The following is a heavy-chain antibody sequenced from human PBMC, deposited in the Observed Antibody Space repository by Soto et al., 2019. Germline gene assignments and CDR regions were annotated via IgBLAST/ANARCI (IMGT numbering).Heavy chain of an antibody. CDR2: ISSSSSTI. J-gene: IGHJ4*02. CDR3: ARDRGPYYDILTGYYWPPVY. CDR1: GFTFSSYS. V-gene: IGHV3-48*02. Sequence: EVQLVESGGGLVQPGGSLRLSCAASGFTFSSYSMNWVRQAPGKGLEWVSYISSSSSTIYYADSVKGRFTISRDNAKNSLYLQMNSLRDEDTAVYYCARDRGPYYDILTGYYWPPVYWGQGTLVTVSS. D-gene: IGHD3-9*01.